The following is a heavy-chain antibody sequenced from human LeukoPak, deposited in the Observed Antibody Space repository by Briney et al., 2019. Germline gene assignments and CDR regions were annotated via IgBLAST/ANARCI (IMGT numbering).Heavy chain of an antibody. CDR3: ARLVGATSFDY. Sequence: GGSLRLSCAASGFTFSTYGMHWVRQAPGKGLEWVAFIRYDGRNKYYADSVKGRFTISRDNSKNTLCLQMNSLRAEDTAVYYCARLVGATSFDYWGQGTLVTVSS. V-gene: IGHV3-30*02. CDR2: IRYDGRNK. J-gene: IGHJ4*02. CDR1: GFTFSTYG. D-gene: IGHD1-26*01.